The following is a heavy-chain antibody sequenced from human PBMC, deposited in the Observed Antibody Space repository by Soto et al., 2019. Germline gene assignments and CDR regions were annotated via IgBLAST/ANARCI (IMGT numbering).Heavy chain of an antibody. CDR3: ARSNFDWLLLEKDY. V-gene: IGHV1-18*01. J-gene: IGHJ4*02. CDR1: GYTFTSYG. CDR2: ISAYNGNT. Sequence: ASVKVSCKASGYTFTSYGISWVRQAPGQGLEWMGWISAYNGNTNYAQKLQGRVTMTTDTSTSTAYMELRSLRSDDTAVYYCARSNFDWLLLEKDYWGKGTTVTVSS. D-gene: IGHD3-9*01.